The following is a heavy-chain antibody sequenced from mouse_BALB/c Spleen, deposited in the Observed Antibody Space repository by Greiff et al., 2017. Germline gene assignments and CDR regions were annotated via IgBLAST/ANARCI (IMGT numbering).Heavy chain of an antibody. Sequence: EVKLMESGGGLVKPGGSLKLSCAASGFAFSSYDMSWVRQTPEKRLEWVAYISSGGGSTYYPDTVKGRFTISRDNAKNTLYLQMSSLKSEDTAMYYCARLSYGSFFDYWGQGTTLTVSS. J-gene: IGHJ2*01. D-gene: IGHD2-2*01. V-gene: IGHV5-12-1*01. CDR3: ARLSYGSFFDY. CDR1: GFAFSSYD. CDR2: ISSGGGST.